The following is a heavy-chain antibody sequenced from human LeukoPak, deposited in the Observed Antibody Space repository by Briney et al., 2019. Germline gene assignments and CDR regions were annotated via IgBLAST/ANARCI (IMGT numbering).Heavy chain of an antibody. Sequence: SETLSLTCTVSGGSISSYYWSWIRQPPGKGLEWIGYIYYSGSTNYNPSLKSRVTISVDTSKNQFSLKLSSVTAADTAVYYCARGSMVATFYYYYYMDVRGKGTTVTVSS. V-gene: IGHV4-59*01. CDR2: IYYSGST. J-gene: IGHJ6*03. CDR3: ARGSMVATFYYYYYMDV. D-gene: IGHD5-12*01. CDR1: GGSISSYY.